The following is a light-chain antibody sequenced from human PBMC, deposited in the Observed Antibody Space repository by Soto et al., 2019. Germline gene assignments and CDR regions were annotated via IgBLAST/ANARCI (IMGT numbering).Light chain of an antibody. J-gene: IGLJ2*01. Sequence: QSVLTQPASVSGSPGQSITISCTGTSSDVGGYNYVSWYQQHPGKAPKLMIYDVSNRPSGVSNRFSGSKSGNTASLTSCGLQAEDEADYYCSSYTSSSTLVFGGGTKLTGL. CDR1: SSDVGGYNY. V-gene: IGLV2-14*01. CDR3: SSYTSSSTLV. CDR2: DVS.